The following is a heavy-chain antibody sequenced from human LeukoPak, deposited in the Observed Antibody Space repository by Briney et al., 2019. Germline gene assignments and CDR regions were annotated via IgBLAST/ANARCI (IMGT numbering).Heavy chain of an antibody. J-gene: IGHJ4*02. CDR2: IIPIFGTA. CDR3: ARCYYDSSGYYSTWDRCYFDY. V-gene: IGHV1-69*13. D-gene: IGHD3-22*01. Sequence: VASVKVSCKASGGTFSSYAISWVRQAPGQGLEWMGGIIPIFGTANYAQKFQGRVTITADESTSTAYMELSSLRSEDTAVYYCARCYYDSSGYYSTWDRCYFDYCGQGTLVTVSS. CDR1: GGTFSSYA.